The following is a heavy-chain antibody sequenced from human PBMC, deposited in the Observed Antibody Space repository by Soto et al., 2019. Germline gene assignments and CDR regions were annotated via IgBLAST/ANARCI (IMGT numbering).Heavy chain of an antibody. CDR1: GGSVSSGSYS. D-gene: IGHD2-21*02. Sequence: PSEPLSLTCTVSGGSVSSGSYSWSWIRQPPGKGLEWIGYIYYSGSTNYNPSLKSRVTISVDTSKNQFSLKLSSVTAADTAVYYGARDLSSLAGVRDCGGDCYNSFDPWGQGTLVTVSS. CDR3: ARDLSSLAGVRDCGGDCYNSFDP. CDR2: IYYSGST. V-gene: IGHV4-61*01. J-gene: IGHJ5*02.